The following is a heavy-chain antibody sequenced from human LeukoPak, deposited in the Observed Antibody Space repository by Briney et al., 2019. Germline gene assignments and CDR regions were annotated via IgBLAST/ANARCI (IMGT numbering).Heavy chain of an antibody. CDR3: ARDAGYGYDRFNY. J-gene: IGHJ4*02. Sequence: GGSLRLSCAASGFIFSSYWMAWVRQAPGKGLEWVANIKEDGSEKNYVDSVKGRFTISRDNAKNSLYLQMNSLRAEDTAVYYCARDAGYGYDRFNYWGQGTQVTVSS. CDR2: IKEDGSEK. CDR1: GFIFSSYW. V-gene: IGHV3-7*01. D-gene: IGHD5-18*01.